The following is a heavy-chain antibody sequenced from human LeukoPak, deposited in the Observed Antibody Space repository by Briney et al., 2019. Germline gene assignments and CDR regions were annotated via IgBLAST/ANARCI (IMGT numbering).Heavy chain of an antibody. Sequence: SETLSLTCTVSGGSISSSSYYWGWIRQPPGKGLEWIGSIYYSGSTYYNPSLKSRVTISVDTSKNQFSLKLSSVTAADTAVYYCARKYYYYMDVWGKGTTVTVSS. CDR2: IYYSGST. V-gene: IGHV4-39*01. J-gene: IGHJ6*03. CDR3: ARKYYYYMDV. CDR1: GGSISSSSYY.